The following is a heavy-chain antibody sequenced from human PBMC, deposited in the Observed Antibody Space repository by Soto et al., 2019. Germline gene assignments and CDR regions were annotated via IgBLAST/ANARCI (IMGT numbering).Heavy chain of an antibody. CDR1: VFTFSSYA. J-gene: IGHJ4*02. D-gene: IGHD3-22*01. Sequence: PGGSLRLSCAASVFTFSSYAMSLVRQAPGKGLECVSAISVSGGSTYYADSVKGRFTISRDNSKNTMYLQMNSLRAEDTAVYYCAKVYDSSGYSFDYWGKGKPVTVPQ. CDR3: AKVYDSSGYSFDY. CDR2: ISVSGGST. V-gene: IGHV3-23*01.